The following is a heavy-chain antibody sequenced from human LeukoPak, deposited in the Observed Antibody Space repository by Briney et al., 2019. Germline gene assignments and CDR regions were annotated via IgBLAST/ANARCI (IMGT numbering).Heavy chain of an antibody. CDR3: ASEGELGYGYFY. CDR2: IKRDGSAE. V-gene: IGHV3-7*01. CDR1: GGSISSYY. Sequence: ETLSLTCTVSGGSISSYYWSWIRQPPGKGLEWVANIKRDGSAENYVASVKGRFTVSRDNAKNSLYLQMNSLTVEDTAVYYCASEGELGYGYFYWGQGTLVTVPS. D-gene: IGHD5-18*01. J-gene: IGHJ4*02.